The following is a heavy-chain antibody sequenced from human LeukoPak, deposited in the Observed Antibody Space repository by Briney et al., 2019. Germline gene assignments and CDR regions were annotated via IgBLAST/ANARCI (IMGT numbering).Heavy chain of an antibody. D-gene: IGHD6-19*01. V-gene: IGHV3-48*04. CDR1: GFTFSSYS. J-gene: IGHJ5*02. CDR3: ARVAGWHRFHP. CDR2: ISSSSATI. Sequence: GGSLRLSCAASGFTFSSYSMNWVRQAPGKGLEWVSYISSSSATIYYADSVKGRFTISRDNAKNTVYLEMNNMRVDDTAVYYCARVAGWHRFHPWGRGPLVTVSS.